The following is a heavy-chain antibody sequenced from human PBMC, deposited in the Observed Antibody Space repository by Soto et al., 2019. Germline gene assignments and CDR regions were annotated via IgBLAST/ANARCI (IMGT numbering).Heavy chain of an antibody. Sequence: SGPTLVNPTQTLTLTCTFSGFSLSTSGVGVGWIRQPPGKALEWLALIYWDDDKRYSPSLKSRLTITKDTSKNQVVLTMTNMDPVDTATYYCAHSRRHIVVVPAADDYYYYYGMDVWGQGTTVTVSS. CDR2: IYWDDDK. CDR3: AHSRRHIVVVPAADDYYYYYGMDV. V-gene: IGHV2-5*02. J-gene: IGHJ6*02. CDR1: GFSLSTSGVG. D-gene: IGHD2-2*01.